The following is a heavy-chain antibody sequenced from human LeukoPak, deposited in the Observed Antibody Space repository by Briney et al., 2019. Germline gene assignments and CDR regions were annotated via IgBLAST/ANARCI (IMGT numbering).Heavy chain of an antibody. J-gene: IGHJ4*02. D-gene: IGHD6-13*01. V-gene: IGHV3-9*01. CDR3: AKDWGIAAAGYFDY. CDR1: GFTFDDYA. Sequence: PGGSLRLSCAPSGFTFDDYAMHWVRQAPGKGLEWVSGISWSSGSIVYADSVKGRFTISRDNAKNSLYLQMNSLRAEDTALYYCAKDWGIAAAGYFDYWGQGTLVTVSS. CDR2: ISWSSGSI.